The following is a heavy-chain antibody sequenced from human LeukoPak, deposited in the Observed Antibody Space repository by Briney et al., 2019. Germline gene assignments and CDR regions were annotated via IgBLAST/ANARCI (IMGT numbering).Heavy chain of an antibody. CDR1: GFTFGSYA. D-gene: IGHD6-6*01. Sequence: PGGSLRLSCAASGFTFGSYAMSWVRQAPGKGLEWVSAIRGSGDTAPYADSVKGRFTISRDNFKNIVYLEMNSLRAEDTATYYCAKVTWESRPPDCNSWGPGTLVTVSS. V-gene: IGHV3-23*01. J-gene: IGHJ4*02. CDR3: AKVTWESRPPDCNS. CDR2: IRGSGDTA.